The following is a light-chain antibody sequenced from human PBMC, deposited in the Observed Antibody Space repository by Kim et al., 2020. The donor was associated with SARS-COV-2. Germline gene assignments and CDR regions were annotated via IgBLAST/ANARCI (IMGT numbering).Light chain of an antibody. J-gene: IGLJ1*01. CDR1: ISDVGSYTL. CDR2: EVS. CDR3: CSYAGSSTYV. Sequence: GQSITSDCTGTISDVGSYTLVSWYQQHPGKAPKLMIYEVSKRPSGVSNRFSGSKSGNTASLTISGLQAEDEADYYCCSYAGSSTYVFGTGTKVTVL. V-gene: IGLV2-23*02.